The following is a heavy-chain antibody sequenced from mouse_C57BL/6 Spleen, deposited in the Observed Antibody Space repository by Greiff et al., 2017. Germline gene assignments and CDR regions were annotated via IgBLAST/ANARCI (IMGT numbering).Heavy chain of an antibody. J-gene: IGHJ4*01. CDR1: GYSITSGYY. CDR2: ISYDGSN. CDR3: SREVITTEDYAMYY. Sequence: EVQLQQSGPGLVKPSQSLSLTCSVTGYSITSGYYWNWIRQFPGDKLEWMGYISYDGSNNYNPSLTNRSSITRNTSKNKFFLKLNSVTTEDTATYDYSREVITTEDYAMYYWGQGTSVTVSS. D-gene: IGHD1-1*01. V-gene: IGHV3-6*01.